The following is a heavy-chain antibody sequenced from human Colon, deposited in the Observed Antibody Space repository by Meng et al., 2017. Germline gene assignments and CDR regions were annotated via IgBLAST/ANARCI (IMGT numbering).Heavy chain of an antibody. CDR2: IYYSGTT. CDR1: GGSISSTTYY. Sequence: GSLRLSCTVSGGSISSTTYYWGWIRQPPGKGLEWIGAIYYSGTTYYKPSLKSRITISLDTSKNQFSLKLTSVTAADTAVYYCARGGALWYSSDWGQGTLVTVSS. CDR3: ARGGALWYSSD. J-gene: IGHJ4*02. D-gene: IGHD1-26*01. V-gene: IGHV4-39*07.